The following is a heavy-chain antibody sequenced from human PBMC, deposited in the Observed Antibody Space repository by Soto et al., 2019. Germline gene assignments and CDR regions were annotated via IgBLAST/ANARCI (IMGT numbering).Heavy chain of an antibody. D-gene: IGHD2-8*01. J-gene: IGHJ5*02. CDR3: APRFAGYCTNGVCYTT. CDR1: GFTFSSYA. CDR2: ISGSGGST. V-gene: IGHV3-23*01. Sequence: GGSLRLSCAASGFTFSSYAMSWVRQAPGKGLEWVSAISGSGGSTYYADSVKGRFTISRDNSKNTLYLQMNSLRAEDTAVYYCAPRFAGYCTNGVCYTTWGQGTLVTVSS.